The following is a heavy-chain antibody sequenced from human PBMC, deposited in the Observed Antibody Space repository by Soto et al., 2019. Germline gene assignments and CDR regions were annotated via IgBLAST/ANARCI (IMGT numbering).Heavy chain of an antibody. CDR1: GGSISSGDYY. CDR2: IYYSGST. Sequence: KTSETLSLTCTVSGGSISSGDYYWSWIRQPPGKGLEWIGYIYYSGSTYYNPSLKSRVTISVDTSKNQFSLKLSSVTAADTAVYYCAREKWVTIFGVANYYGMDVWGQGTTVTVSS. CDR3: AREKWVTIFGVANYYGMDV. V-gene: IGHV4-30-4*01. D-gene: IGHD3-3*01. J-gene: IGHJ6*02.